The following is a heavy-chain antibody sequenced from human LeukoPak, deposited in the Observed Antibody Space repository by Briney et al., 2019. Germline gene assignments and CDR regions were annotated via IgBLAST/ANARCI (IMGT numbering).Heavy chain of an antibody. V-gene: IGHV3-30*04. J-gene: IGHJ4*02. CDR2: ISYDGSNK. D-gene: IGHD5-18*01. CDR3: ARVGRGYSFKVYYFDY. Sequence: GSLRLSCAASGFTFSSYAMHWVRQAPGKGLEWVAVISYDGSNKFYADSVKGRFTISRDNSNNTLYLQMNSLRAEDTAIYYCARVGRGYSFKVYYFDYWGQGTLVTVSS. CDR1: GFTFSSYA.